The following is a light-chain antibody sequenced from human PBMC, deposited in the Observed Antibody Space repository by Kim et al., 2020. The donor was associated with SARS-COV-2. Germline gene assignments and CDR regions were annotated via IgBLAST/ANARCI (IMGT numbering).Light chain of an antibody. CDR1: QDVSSY. V-gene: IGKV1-8*01. CDR3: QEYYSYSYT. Sequence: SASIGDRVTITCRASQDVSSYLAWYQQKPGKAPELLIYAASTLQSGVPSRVSGSGSGTDFTLTITCLQSQDCATYYCQEYYSYSYTFGQGTKLEI. J-gene: IGKJ2*01. CDR2: AAS.